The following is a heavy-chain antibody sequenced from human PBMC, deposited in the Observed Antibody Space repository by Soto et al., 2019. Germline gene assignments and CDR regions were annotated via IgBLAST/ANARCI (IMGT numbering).Heavy chain of an antibody. CDR2: INHSGST. D-gene: IGHD1-26*01. V-gene: IGHV4-34*01. Sequence: SETLSLTCAVYGGSFSGYYWSWIRQPPGKGLEWIGEINHSGSTNYNPSLKSRVTISVDTSKNQFSLKLSSVTAADTAVYYCARGNVESXSYDAVAIWGQGTMVTVS. CDR3: ARGNVESXSYDAVAI. CDR1: GGSFSGYY. J-gene: IGHJ3*02.